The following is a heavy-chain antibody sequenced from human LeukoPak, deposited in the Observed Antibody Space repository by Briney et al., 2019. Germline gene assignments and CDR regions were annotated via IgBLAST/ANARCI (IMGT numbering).Heavy chain of an antibody. CDR3: VKTARHHDY. Sequence: GGSLRLSCAASGFTFSDYYMSWIRQAPGKGLECLSYISGSGSDINYVDSVKGRFTVSRDNAKNSLYLQMNSLRAEDTAVYYCVKTARHHDYWGQGTLVTVSS. CDR1: GFTFSDYY. CDR2: ISGSGSDI. J-gene: IGHJ4*02. V-gene: IGHV3-11*01.